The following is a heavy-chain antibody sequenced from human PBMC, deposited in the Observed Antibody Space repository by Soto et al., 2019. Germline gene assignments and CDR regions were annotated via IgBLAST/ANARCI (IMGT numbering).Heavy chain of an antibody. CDR1: GGSLSNYG. V-gene: IGHV1-69*12. J-gene: IGHJ6*02. Sequence: QVQLVQSGAEVKKPGSSVKVSCKASGGSLSNYGISWVRQAPGQGLEWMGAIIPVFGTPNYAQKFQERVTITGDESTTTVYMEVRSLTSEDTAVYYCARGDATKIVVTTYYAMDVWRQGTKVTVSS. CDR3: ARGDATKIVVTTYYAMDV. CDR2: IIPVFGTP. D-gene: IGHD3-22*01.